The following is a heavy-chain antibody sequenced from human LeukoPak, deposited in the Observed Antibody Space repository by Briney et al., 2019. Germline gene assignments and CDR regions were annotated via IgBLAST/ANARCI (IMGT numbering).Heavy chain of an antibody. CDR1: GFTFSSYW. CDR3: ARAPTVVRGHTIDH. Sequence: PGGSLRLSCAAAGFTFSSYWMHWVRHAPGKGLVWVSRISSEGSSIRYADSGKGRFTISRDNAKNTLYLQMNSLRAEDTAVYYCARAPTVVRGHTIDHWGQGTLVTVSS. D-gene: IGHD3-10*01. V-gene: IGHV3-74*01. CDR2: ISSEGSSI. J-gene: IGHJ5*02.